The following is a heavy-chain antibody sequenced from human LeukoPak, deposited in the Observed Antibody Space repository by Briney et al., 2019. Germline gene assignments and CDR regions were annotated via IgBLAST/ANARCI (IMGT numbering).Heavy chain of an antibody. Sequence: ASVKVSCKASGYTLTSYYMHWVRQAPGQGLEWMGWMNPNSGNTGYAQKFQGRVTMTRNTSISTAYVELSSLRSEDTAVYYCARGAVAGTYPFYYGMDVWGQGTTVTVSS. D-gene: IGHD6-19*01. CDR1: GYTLTSYY. CDR3: ARGAVAGTYPFYYGMDV. V-gene: IGHV1-8*02. CDR2: MNPNSGNT. J-gene: IGHJ6*02.